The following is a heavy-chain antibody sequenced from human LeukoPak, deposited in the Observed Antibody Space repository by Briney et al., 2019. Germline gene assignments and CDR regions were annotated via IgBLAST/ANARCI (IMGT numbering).Heavy chain of an antibody. J-gene: IGHJ4*02. D-gene: IGHD1-26*01. CDR1: GFTFSSYS. CDR3: ARDGIVGAHFDY. Sequence: GGSLRLSCAASGFTFSSYSMNWVRQAPGEGLEWVSSISSSSSYIYYADSVKGRFTISRDNAKNSLYLQMNSLRAEDTAVYYCARDGIVGAHFDYWGQGTLVTVSS. CDR2: ISSSSSYI. V-gene: IGHV3-21*01.